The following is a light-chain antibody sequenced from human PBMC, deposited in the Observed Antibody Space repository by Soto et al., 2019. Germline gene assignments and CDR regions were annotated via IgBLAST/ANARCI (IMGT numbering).Light chain of an antibody. Sequence: ETVLTQSPATLSVSPGERATLSCRASQSVNSNLAWYQQKLGQAPRVLIYGASTRANGIPARFSGSGSETEFILSISSLQSEDFAVYFCQHYNTWPWTFGQGTKVDI. CDR3: QHYNTWPWT. V-gene: IGKV3-15*01. CDR1: QSVNSN. CDR2: GAS. J-gene: IGKJ1*01.